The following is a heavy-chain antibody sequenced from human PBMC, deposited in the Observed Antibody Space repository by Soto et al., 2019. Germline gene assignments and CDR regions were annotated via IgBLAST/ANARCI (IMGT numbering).Heavy chain of an antibody. CDR3: ARDWDIVILEVPIPNYNYGMDG. V-gene: IGHV3-48*02. Sequence: RLSCEGSGFTFSAYAMNWVRQAPGKGLEWVSYISSRSGTLYYADSVKGRFTISRDNAKNSVYLQVNNLRDEDTAVYYCARDWDIVILEVPIPNYNYGMDGWGQGTTVTVSS. J-gene: IGHJ6*02. CDR2: ISSRSGTL. D-gene: IGHD2-15*01. CDR1: GFTFSAYA.